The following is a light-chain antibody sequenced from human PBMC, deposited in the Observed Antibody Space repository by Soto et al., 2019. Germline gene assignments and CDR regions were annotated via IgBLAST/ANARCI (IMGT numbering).Light chain of an antibody. CDR3: QHQTNWPRT. CDR1: QSVSSN. Sequence: EIVWTQSPATLSFSLGERATLSCSAIQSVSSNLAWYQQKPVQAPRPLSYDASNRATGIPDRFTGAGSGKDFTLTVSSLKYEDFPVYYCQHQTNWPRTFGQGTKVDI. J-gene: IGKJ1*01. V-gene: IGKV3-11*01. CDR2: DAS.